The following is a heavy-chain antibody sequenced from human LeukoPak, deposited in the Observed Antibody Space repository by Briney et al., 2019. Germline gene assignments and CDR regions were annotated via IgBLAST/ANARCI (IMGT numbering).Heavy chain of an antibody. Sequence: ASVKVSCKASGYTFTGYYMHWVRQAPGQGLEWMGWINPNSGGTNYAQKFQGRVTMTRDTSISTAYMELSRLRSDDTAVYYCATAQVGATYWFDPWGQGTLVTVSS. CDR1: GYTFTGYY. V-gene: IGHV1-2*02. J-gene: IGHJ5*02. CDR2: INPNSGGT. D-gene: IGHD1-26*01. CDR3: ATAQVGATYWFDP.